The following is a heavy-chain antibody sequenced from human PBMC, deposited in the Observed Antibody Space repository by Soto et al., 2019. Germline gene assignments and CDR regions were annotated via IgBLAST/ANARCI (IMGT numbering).Heavy chain of an antibody. V-gene: IGHV3-9*01. CDR3: AKDMGLDYSSSSGFDY. D-gene: IGHD6-6*01. J-gene: IGHJ4*02. CDR2: ISWNSGSI. Sequence: GGSLRLSCAASGFTFDDYAMHWVRQAPGKGLEWVSGISWNSGSIGYADSVKGRFTISRDNAKNSLYLQMNSLRAEDTALYYCAKDMGLDYSSSSGFDYWGQGTLVTVSS. CDR1: GFTFDDYA.